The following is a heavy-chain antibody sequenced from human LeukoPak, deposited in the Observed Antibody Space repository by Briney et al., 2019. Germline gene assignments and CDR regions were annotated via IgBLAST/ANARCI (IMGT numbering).Heavy chain of an antibody. Sequence: GGSLRLSCAASGFTFSSYAMSWVRQAPGKGLEWVSAISGSGGSTYYADSVKGRFTISRDNSKNTLYLQMNSLRAEDTAVYYCAIPVVPAAPTGVDYWGQGTLSPSPQ. CDR1: GFTFSSYA. V-gene: IGHV3-23*01. CDR2: ISGSGGST. CDR3: AIPVVPAAPTGVDY. D-gene: IGHD2-2*01. J-gene: IGHJ4*02.